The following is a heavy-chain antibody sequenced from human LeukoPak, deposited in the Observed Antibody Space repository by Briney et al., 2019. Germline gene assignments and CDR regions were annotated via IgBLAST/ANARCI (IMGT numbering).Heavy chain of an antibody. CDR3: ARAGQACSSTSCYLMYAFDI. J-gene: IGHJ3*02. D-gene: IGHD2-2*01. CDR2: MNPNSGNT. V-gene: IGHV1-8*01. Sequence: ASVKVSCKASGYTFTSYDINWVRQATGQGLEWMGWMNPNSGNTGYAQKFQGRVTMTRNTSISTAYMELSSLRSEDTAVYYCARAGQACSSTSCYLMYAFDIWGQGTMVTVSS. CDR1: GYTFTSYD.